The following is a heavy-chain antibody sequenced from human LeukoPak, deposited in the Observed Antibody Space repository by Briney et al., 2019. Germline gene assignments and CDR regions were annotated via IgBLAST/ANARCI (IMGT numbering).Heavy chain of an antibody. CDR3: ARDRGQAYCGGDCYSGAFDI. CDR1: GYTFTGYY. CDR2: INPNSGGT. Sequence: APVKVSCKASGYTFTGYYIHWVRQAPGQGLEWMGWINPNSGGTNYAQKFQGRVTMTRDTSISTAYMELSRLRSDDTAVYYCARDRGQAYCGGDCYSGAFDIWGQGTMVTVSS. V-gene: IGHV1-2*02. J-gene: IGHJ3*02. D-gene: IGHD2-21*01.